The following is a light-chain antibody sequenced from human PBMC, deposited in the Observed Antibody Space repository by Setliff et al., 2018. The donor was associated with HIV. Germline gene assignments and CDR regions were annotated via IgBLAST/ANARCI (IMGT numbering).Light chain of an antibody. V-gene: IGLV1-40*01. CDR3: QSYDSGLGV. J-gene: IGLJ1*01. CDR1: SSNIGAGYD. CDR2: DNT. Sequence: ALTQPPSVSGAPGQRVTISCIGTSSNIGAGYDVHWYQQLPGTAPKLLIYDNTNRPSGVPDRFSGSNSGTSASLAITGLQAEDEADYYCQSYDSGLGVFGTGTKVTVL.